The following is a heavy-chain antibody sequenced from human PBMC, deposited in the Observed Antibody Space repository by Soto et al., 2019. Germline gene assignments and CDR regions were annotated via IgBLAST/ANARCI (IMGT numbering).Heavy chain of an antibody. CDR3: ARRGYYDSSGHLDC. Sequence: PSETLSLTCTVSGGSISSGDYKWSWIRQPPGKGLEWIGYIYYSGSTYYNPSLKSRVTMSVDTSKNQFSLQLTTVTAADTAVYYCARRGYYDSSGHLDCWGQGTLVTVSS. V-gene: IGHV4-30-4*01. J-gene: IGHJ4*02. D-gene: IGHD3-22*01. CDR1: GGSISSGDYK. CDR2: IYYSGST.